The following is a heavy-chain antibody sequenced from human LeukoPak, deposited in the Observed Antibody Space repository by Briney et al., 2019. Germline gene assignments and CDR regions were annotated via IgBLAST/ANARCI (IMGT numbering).Heavy chain of an antibody. CDR1: GFTVSSNY. Sequence: GGSLRLSCAASGFTVSSNYMSWVRQAPGKGLEWVSVIYSGGSTYYADSVKGRFTISRDNSKNTLYLQMNSLRAEDTAVYYCAREFMVRGVSDAFDIWGQGTMVTVSS. D-gene: IGHD3-10*01. J-gene: IGHJ3*02. CDR2: IYSGGST. CDR3: AREFMVRGVSDAFDI. V-gene: IGHV3-66*01.